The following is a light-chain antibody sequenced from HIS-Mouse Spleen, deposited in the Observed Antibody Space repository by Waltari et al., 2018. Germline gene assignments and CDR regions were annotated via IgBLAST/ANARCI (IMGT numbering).Light chain of an antibody. CDR2: EDS. Sequence: SYELTQPPSVSVSPGQTARITCSGDASPKKYAYWDQQKSGQAPVLVIYEDSKRPTGIPERFSGSSSETMATLTISGAQVEDEADYYCYSTDSSGNHRVFGGGTKLTVL. CDR3: YSTDSSGNHRV. CDR1: ASPKKY. J-gene: IGLJ2*01. V-gene: IGLV3-10*01.